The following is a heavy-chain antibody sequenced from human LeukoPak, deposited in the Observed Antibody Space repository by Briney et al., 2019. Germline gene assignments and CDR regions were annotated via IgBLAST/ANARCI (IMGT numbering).Heavy chain of an antibody. V-gene: IGHV4-59*01. Sequence: PSETLSLTCTVSGXSISSYYWNWIRQPPGKGLEWIGYGSYSGSTDYNPSLKSRVTISVDTSKNQFSLKLSSVTAADTAVYYCARAYGSYSFDYWGQGTLVTVSS. CDR3: ARAYGSYSFDY. CDR2: GSYSGST. D-gene: IGHD1-26*01. CDR1: GXSISSYY. J-gene: IGHJ4*02.